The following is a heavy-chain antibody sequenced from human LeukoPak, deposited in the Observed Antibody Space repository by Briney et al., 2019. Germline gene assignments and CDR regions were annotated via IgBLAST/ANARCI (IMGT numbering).Heavy chain of an antibody. V-gene: IGHV4-38-2*01. CDR1: GYSISSGYY. CDR2: IYHSGGT. D-gene: IGHD3-22*01. CDR3: ARYYYDSSGRFDY. J-gene: IGHJ4*02. Sequence: SETLSLTCAVSGYSISSGYYWGWIRQPPGKGLEWIGSIYHSGGTYYNPSLKSRVTISVDTSKNQFSLKLSSVTAADTAVYYCARYYYDSSGRFDYWGQGTLVTVSS.